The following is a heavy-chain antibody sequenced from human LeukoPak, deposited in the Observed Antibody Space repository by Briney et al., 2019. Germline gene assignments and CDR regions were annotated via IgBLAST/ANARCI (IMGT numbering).Heavy chain of an antibody. CDR1: GGFISTYY. CDR3: ARDKGTGYFDF. V-gene: IGHV4-59*01. D-gene: IGHD1-1*01. CDR2: IYYSGST. J-gene: IGHJ4*02. Sequence: SETLSLTCIVSGGFISTYYWSWIRQPPGKGLEWIGYIYYSGSTNYNPSLKSRVTISVDTSKNQFSLKLSSVTAADTAVYYCARDKGTGYFDFWGQGTLVTVSS.